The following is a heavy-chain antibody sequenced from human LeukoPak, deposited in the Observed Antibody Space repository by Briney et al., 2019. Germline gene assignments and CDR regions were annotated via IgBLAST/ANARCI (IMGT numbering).Heavy chain of an antibody. CDR3: ASELYSSSSGYYYYYMDV. V-gene: IGHV4-4*07. CDR2: IYTSGST. J-gene: IGHJ6*03. CDR1: GGSVSSYY. Sequence: KASETLSLTCTVSGGSVSSYYWSWIRQPAGKGLEWIGRIYTSGSTNYNPSLKSRVTMSVDTSKNQFSLKLSSVTAADTAVYYCASELYSSSSGYYYYYMDVWGKGTTVTVSS. D-gene: IGHD6-6*01.